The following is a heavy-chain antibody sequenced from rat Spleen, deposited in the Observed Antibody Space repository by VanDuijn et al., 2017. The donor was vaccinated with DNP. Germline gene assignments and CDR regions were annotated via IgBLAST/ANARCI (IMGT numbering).Heavy chain of an antibody. V-gene: IGHV3-1*01. J-gene: IGHJ4*01. D-gene: IGHD1-1*01. Sequence: VQLQESGPGLVKPSQSLSLTCSVTGYSITSNYWGWIRKFPGSEMEWIGHISYVGSTRYNPSLKSRISITRDTSKNQFFLQLNSLTTEDTATYYCARLRLEWEVRAMDAWGQGTSVTVSS. CDR2: ISYVGST. CDR1: GYSITSNY. CDR3: ARLRLEWEVRAMDA.